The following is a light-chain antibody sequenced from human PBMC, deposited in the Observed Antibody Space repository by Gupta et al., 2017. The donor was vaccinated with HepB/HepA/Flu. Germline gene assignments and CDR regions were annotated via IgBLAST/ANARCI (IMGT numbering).Light chain of an antibody. CDR2: DAS. CDR3: QQRGKWPLT. V-gene: IGKV3-11*01. Sequence: EIVLTQSPATLSLSPGERATRSRRASQSVSSYLAWYQQKPGQAPRLLIYDASNRATGIPARFSGSGSGTDFTLTISSLEPEDFAVYYCQQRGKWPLTFGGGTKVEIK. CDR1: QSVSSY. J-gene: IGKJ4*01.